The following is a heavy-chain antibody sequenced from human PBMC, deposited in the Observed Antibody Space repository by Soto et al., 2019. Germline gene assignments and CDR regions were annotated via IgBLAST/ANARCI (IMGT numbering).Heavy chain of an antibody. J-gene: IGHJ6*02. Sequence: SETLSLTCAVSGGSISSGNWWSWVRQPPGKGLEWIGEIYHSGSTNYNPSLKSRVTISVDKSKNQFSLKLSSVTAADTAVYYCARRQYQLLANYYYGMDVWGQGTTVTVS. CDR3: ARRQYQLLANYYYGMDV. CDR2: IYHSGST. V-gene: IGHV4-4*02. D-gene: IGHD2-2*01. CDR1: GGSISSGNW.